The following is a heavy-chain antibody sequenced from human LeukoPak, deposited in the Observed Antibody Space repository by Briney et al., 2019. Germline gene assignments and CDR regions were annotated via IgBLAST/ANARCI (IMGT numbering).Heavy chain of an antibody. D-gene: IGHD2-21*02. V-gene: IGHV4-39*01. CDR2: IYYSGST. J-gene: IGHJ4*02. CDR1: GGSISSSSYY. Sequence: SETLSLTCTVSGGSISSSSYYWGWIRQPPGKGLGWIGSIYYSGSTYYNPSLKSRVTISVDTSKNQFSLKLSSVTAADTAVYYCARLGVVVVTAVAYYFDYWGQGTLVTVSS. CDR3: ARLGVVVVTAVAYYFDY.